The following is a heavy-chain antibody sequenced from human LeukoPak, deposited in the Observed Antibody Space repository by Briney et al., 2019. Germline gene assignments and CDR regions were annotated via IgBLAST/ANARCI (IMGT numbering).Heavy chain of an antibody. J-gene: IGHJ4*02. Sequence: GGSLRLSCAASGFTFSSYAMSWVRQAPGKGLEWVSAISGSGGSTYYADSVKGRFTISRDNSKNTLYLQMNSLRAEDTAVYYCAKVLFIVVVPAAIQNWGQGTLVTVSS. CDR2: ISGSGGST. CDR1: GFTFSSYA. V-gene: IGHV3-23*01. D-gene: IGHD2-2*02. CDR3: AKVLFIVVVPAAIQN.